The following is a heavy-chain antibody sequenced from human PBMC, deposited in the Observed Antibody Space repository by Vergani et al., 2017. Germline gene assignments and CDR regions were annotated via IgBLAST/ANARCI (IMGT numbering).Heavy chain of an antibody. CDR2: ISYDGSNK. J-gene: IGHJ4*02. V-gene: IGHV3-30*18. CDR1: GFTFSSYA. Sequence: VQLLESGGGLVQPGGSLRLSCAASGFTFSSYAMSWVRQAPGKGLVWVAVISYDGSNKYYEDSVKGRFTISRDNSKHTQYLQMNSLSAEDTAVYYCAKGSGWREGFGYWGQGTLVTVSS. D-gene: IGHD6-19*01. CDR3: AKGSGWREGFGY.